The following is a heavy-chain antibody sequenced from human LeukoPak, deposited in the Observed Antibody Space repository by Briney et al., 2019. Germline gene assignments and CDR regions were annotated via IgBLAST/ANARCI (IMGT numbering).Heavy chain of an antibody. Sequence: SETLSLTCIVSGDSVRSGSYYWNWIRQPPGKGLERIGYIFCTGSTNHNPSLKSRVTISVDTSKNQFSLRLSSVTAADTAVYYCATSPGGNNWFDPWGQGTLVTVSS. CDR1: GDSVRSGSYY. CDR2: IFCTGST. CDR3: ATSPGGNNWFDP. V-gene: IGHV4-61*01. J-gene: IGHJ5*02.